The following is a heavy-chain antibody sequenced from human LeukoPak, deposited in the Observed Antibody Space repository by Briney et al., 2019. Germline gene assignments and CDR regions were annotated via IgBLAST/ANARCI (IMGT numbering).Heavy chain of an antibody. CDR2: ITGSGGST. Sequence: GGSLRLSCAPSGFTFDNFAMTWVRQAPGKGLEWVSEITGSGGSTYYADSVKGRFTISRDNSKNTMYLQMNSLRAEDTAIYYCARELFDFDYWGQGTLVTVSS. V-gene: IGHV3-23*01. CDR3: ARELFDFDY. CDR1: GFTFDNFA. J-gene: IGHJ4*02. D-gene: IGHD3-10*01.